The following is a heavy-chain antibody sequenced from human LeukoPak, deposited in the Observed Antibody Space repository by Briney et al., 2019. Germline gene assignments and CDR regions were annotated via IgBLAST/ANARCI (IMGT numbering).Heavy chain of an antibody. Sequence: GASVKVSCKASGFTFTSSAMQWVRQAHGQGLEWMGIINPSGGSTSYAQKFQGRVTMTRDMSTSTVYMELSSLRSEDTAGYYCARGRTTVSAGDGGCDIWG. CDR3: ARGRTTVSAGDGGCDI. J-gene: IGHJ3*02. CDR2: INPSGGST. D-gene: IGHD4-17*01. CDR1: GFTFTSSA. V-gene: IGHV1-46*01.